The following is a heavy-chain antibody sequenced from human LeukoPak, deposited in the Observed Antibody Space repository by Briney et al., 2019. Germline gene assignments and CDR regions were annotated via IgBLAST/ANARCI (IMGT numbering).Heavy chain of an antibody. CDR3: AKGRVWFGELLFTMDV. V-gene: IGHV3-30*18. D-gene: IGHD3-10*01. CDR1: GFIFTNYG. J-gene: IGHJ6*02. Sequence: GGSLRLSCAASGFIFTNYGMHWVRQAPGKGLEWVAVVSSDATNKYYADSVKGRFTISRENSKNTLYLQMNSLRGEDTAVYYCAKGRVWFGELLFTMDVWGQGTTDTVSS. CDR2: VSSDATNK.